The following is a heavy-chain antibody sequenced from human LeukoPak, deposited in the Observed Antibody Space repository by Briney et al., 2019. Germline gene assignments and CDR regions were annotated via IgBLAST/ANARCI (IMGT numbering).Heavy chain of an antibody. CDR3: ARADYYDSSGYYHIAYYFDY. V-gene: IGHV3-30*03. CDR1: GFTFSTYG. CDR2: ISYDGSNK. Sequence: GRSLRLSCAASGFTFSTYGMHWARRAPGKGLEWEAVISYDGSNKYYEDSVKGRFTISRDNSKNTLYLQMNSLRAEDTAVYYCARADYYDSSGYYHIAYYFDYWGQGTLVTVSS. J-gene: IGHJ4*02. D-gene: IGHD3-22*01.